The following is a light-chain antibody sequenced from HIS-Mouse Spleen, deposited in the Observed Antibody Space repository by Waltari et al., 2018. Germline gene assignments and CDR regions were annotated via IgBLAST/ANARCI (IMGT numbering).Light chain of an antibody. V-gene: IGLV3-10*01. CDR3: YSTDSSGNHRV. Sequence: SYELTQPPSVSVSPGQTARITSSGDALPKKYAYWYQQKSGQAPVLVIYEDSKRPSGIPERFSGSSLGTMATLTISGAQVEDEADYYCYSTDSSGNHRVFGGGTKLTVL. CDR2: EDS. J-gene: IGLJ2*01. CDR1: ALPKKY.